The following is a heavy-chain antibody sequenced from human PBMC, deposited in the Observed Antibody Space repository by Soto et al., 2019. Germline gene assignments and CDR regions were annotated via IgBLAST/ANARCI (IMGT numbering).Heavy chain of an antibody. CDR1: GFTFSNAW. Sequence: GWSLRLSCAASGFTFSNAWMSWVRQAPGKGLEWVGRIKSKTDGGTTDYAAPVKGRFTISRDDSKNTLYLQMNSLKTEDTAVYYCTPTLFRSGSYFDYGGQGTLVTVSS. CDR3: TPTLFRSGSYFDY. D-gene: IGHD1-26*01. V-gene: IGHV3-15*01. CDR2: IKSKTDGGTT. J-gene: IGHJ4*02.